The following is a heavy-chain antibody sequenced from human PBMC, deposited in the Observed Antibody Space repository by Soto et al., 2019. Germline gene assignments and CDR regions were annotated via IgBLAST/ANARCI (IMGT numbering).Heavy chain of an antibody. CDR1: GGSISSYY. Sequence: QVQLQESGPGLVKPSETLSLTCTVSGGSISSYYWSWIRQPPGKGLEWIGYIYYSGSTNYNPSLKSRVTISVDTSKNQFSLKLSSVTAADTAVYSCARAWGRVFDYWGQGTLVTVSS. J-gene: IGHJ4*02. CDR3: ARAWGRVFDY. CDR2: IYYSGST. V-gene: IGHV4-59*01. D-gene: IGHD3-16*01.